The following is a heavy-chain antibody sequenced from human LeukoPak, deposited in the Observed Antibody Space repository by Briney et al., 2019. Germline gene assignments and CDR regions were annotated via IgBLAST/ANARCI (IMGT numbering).Heavy chain of an antibody. CDR1: GYTFTSYD. J-gene: IGHJ4*02. CDR3: ARVRRAVVVPAAKTYYFDY. Sequence: ASVKVSRKASGYTFTSYDINWVRQAPGQGLEWMGWMNPNSGNTGYAQKFQGRVTITRNTSISTAYMELSSLRSEDTAVYYCARVRRAVVVPAAKTYYFDYWGQGTLVTVSS. V-gene: IGHV1-8*03. CDR2: MNPNSGNT. D-gene: IGHD2-2*01.